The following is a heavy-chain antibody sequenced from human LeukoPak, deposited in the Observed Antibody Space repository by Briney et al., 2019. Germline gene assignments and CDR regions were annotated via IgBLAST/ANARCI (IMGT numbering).Heavy chain of an antibody. CDR3: ARTDMNGGSYYNFDS. CDR2: ISSSSGTI. CDR1: GFTFSTYS. D-gene: IGHD1-26*01. J-gene: IGHJ4*02. V-gene: IGHV3-48*02. Sequence: GGSLRLSCAASGFTFSTYSMNWVRQAPGKGLEWVSYISSSSGTIFYADSVKGRFTISRDNAKNSLYLQMNSLRDEGTAVYYCARTDMNGGSYYNFDSRGQGTLVTVSS.